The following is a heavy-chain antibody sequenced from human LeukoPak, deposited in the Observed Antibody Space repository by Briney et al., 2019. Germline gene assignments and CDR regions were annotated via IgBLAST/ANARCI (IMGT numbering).Heavy chain of an antibody. J-gene: IGHJ4*02. CDR3: AREYTSGSYYIDY. V-gene: IGHV3-11*01. CDR1: GFTFSDYY. CDR2: ISSSSPTM. Sequence: GGSLRLSCAASGFTFSDYYMSWIRQAPGKGLEWVSYISSSSPTMHYADSVKGRFSISRDNAKNSLYLQMNSLRAEDTAMYYCAREYTSGSYYIDYWGQGTLVTVSS. D-gene: IGHD3-10*01.